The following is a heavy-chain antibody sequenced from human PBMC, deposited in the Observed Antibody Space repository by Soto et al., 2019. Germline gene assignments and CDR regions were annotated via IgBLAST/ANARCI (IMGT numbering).Heavy chain of an antibody. Sequence: GGSLRLSCAASGFTVSSNYMSWVRQAPGKGLEWVSVIYSGGSTYYADSVKGRFTISRDNSKNTLYLQMNSLRAEDTAVYYCAREQDYGDYGEVLESYWGQGTLVTVSS. CDR2: IYSGGST. CDR1: GFTVSSNY. D-gene: IGHD4-17*01. V-gene: IGHV3-66*01. J-gene: IGHJ4*02. CDR3: AREQDYGDYGEVLESY.